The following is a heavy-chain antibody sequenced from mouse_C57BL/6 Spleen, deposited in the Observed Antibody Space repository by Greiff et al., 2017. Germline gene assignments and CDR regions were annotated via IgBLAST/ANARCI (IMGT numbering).Heavy chain of an antibody. CDR2: IYPGGGDT. CDR3: AEYYTTVDY. Sequence: VQLQQSGPELVKPGASVKISCKASGYAFSSSWMNWVKQRPGKGLEWIARIYPGGGDTYYNGKFKGKATLTADKSSSTAYMQLSRLTSVDSAGYVCAEYYTTVDYGGQGTTLTVSS. D-gene: IGHD2-12*01. J-gene: IGHJ2*01. V-gene: IGHV1-82*01. CDR1: GYAFSSSW.